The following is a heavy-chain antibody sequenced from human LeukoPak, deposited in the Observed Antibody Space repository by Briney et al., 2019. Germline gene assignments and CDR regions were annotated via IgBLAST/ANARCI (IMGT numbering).Heavy chain of an antibody. CDR1: GFTFSNYA. J-gene: IGHJ3*02. D-gene: IGHD2-15*01. CDR3: AGGYCSGGSCIDAFDI. V-gene: IGHV3-23*01. CDR2: ISSGGGST. Sequence: GGSLRLSCAASGFTFSNYAMSWVRQAPGKGLEWVSGISSGGGSTYYADSVKGRFTISRDNSKNTLYLQMNSLRAEDTAVYYCAGGYCSGGSCIDAFDIWGQGTMVTVSS.